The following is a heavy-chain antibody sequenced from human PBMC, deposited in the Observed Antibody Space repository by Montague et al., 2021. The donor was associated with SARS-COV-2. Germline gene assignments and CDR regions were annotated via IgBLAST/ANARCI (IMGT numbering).Heavy chain of an antibody. CDR3: AKVYRGISPDY. V-gene: IGHV3-23*01. D-gene: IGHD1-14*01. Sequence: SLRLSCAASGSTFGDYGMSWVRQAPGKGLEWVSAISGSGGTIYYADSVKGRFTISRDNSKNTLYLQMNSLRAEDTAVYYCAKVYRGISPDYWGQGTLATVSS. CDR2: ISGSGGTI. J-gene: IGHJ4*02. CDR1: GSTFGDYG.